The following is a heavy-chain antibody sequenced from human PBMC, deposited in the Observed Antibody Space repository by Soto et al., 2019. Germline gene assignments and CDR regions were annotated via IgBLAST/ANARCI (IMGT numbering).Heavy chain of an antibody. Sequence: QVQLVPSGAEVKKPGASVKVSCKASGYTFSSYGITWVRQAPGQGLEWMGWITAYNGNTNYAQNLQGKVTMTTDTSTNTADMELRCLRSDDTAVYICARGGDGYRTPNDYWGQGTLFTVSS. CDR1: GYTFSSYG. V-gene: IGHV1-18*01. CDR3: ARGGDGYRTPNDY. J-gene: IGHJ4*02. D-gene: IGHD2-21*01. CDR2: ITAYNGNT.